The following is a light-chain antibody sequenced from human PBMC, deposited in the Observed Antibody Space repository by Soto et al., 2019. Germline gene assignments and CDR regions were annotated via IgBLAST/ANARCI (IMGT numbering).Light chain of an antibody. Sequence: DIQMTQSPSSLSASVGDRVTITCRASQSISSYLNWYQHKPGKAPKLLIYAASSLQSGVPSRFSGSGSGTDFTLTISSLQPEDFATYYCQQSYITWTFGQGTKVDIK. CDR2: AAS. V-gene: IGKV1-39*01. CDR3: QQSYITWT. CDR1: QSISSY. J-gene: IGKJ1*01.